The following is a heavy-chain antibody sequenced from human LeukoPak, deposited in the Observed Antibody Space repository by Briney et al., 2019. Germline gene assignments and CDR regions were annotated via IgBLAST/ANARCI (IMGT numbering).Heavy chain of an antibody. J-gene: IGHJ4*02. V-gene: IGHV3-7*01. CDR2: IKQDGSEK. Sequence: PGGSLSLSCAASGFTFSSYWMSWVRQAPGKGLEWVANIKQDGSEKYYVDSVKGRFTISRDNAKNSLYLQMNSLRAEDTAVYYCARDGGLLWFGELYLPLDYWGQGTLVTVSS. CDR1: GFTFSSYW. CDR3: ARDGGLLWFGELYLPLDY. D-gene: IGHD3-10*01.